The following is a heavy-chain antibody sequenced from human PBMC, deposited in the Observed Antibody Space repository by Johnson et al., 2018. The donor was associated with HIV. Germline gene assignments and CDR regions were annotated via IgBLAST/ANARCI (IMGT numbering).Heavy chain of an antibody. CDR1: GFTFGDYG. V-gene: IGHV3-49*04. CDR2: IRSKAYGGTT. CDR3: TRGRSSGWYGTAFDI. D-gene: IGHD6-19*01. Sequence: VQLVESGGGLVQPGRSLRLSCIVYGFTFGDYGMSWVRQAPGKGLEWVGFIRSKAYGGTTEYAASVKGRFTISRDDSKSIAYLQMNSLRTEDTAVYYCTRGRSSGWYGTAFDIWGQGTMVTVSS. J-gene: IGHJ3*02.